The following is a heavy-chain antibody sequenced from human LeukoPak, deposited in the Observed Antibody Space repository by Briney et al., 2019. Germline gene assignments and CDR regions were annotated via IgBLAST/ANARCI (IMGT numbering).Heavy chain of an antibody. V-gene: IGHV4-39*07. J-gene: IGHJ6*03. Sequence: KSSETLSLTCTVSGVSISSSYSYWGWIRQPPGKGLEWIGEINHSGSTNYNPSLKSRVTISVDTSKNQFSLKLSSVTAADTAVYYCARNYGDYVTYYYYYYMDVWGKGTTVTVSS. CDR3: ARNYGDYVTYYYYYYMDV. D-gene: IGHD4-17*01. CDR1: GVSISSSYSY. CDR2: INHSGST.